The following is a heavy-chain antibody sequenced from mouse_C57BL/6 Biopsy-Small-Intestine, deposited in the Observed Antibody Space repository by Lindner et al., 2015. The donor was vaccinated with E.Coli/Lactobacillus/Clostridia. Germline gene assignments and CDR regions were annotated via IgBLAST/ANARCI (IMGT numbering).Heavy chain of an antibody. Sequence: VQLQESGPELVKLGASVKVSCKASGYTFTDNNIHWVKQSHGKSLEWIGYINPNNGGTSYNQKFKGKATLTVDKSSSTAYMELRSLTSEDSAVYYCARYYNNYGAMDYWGQGTPVTVSS. V-gene: IGHV1-22*01. CDR2: INPNNGGT. CDR1: GYTFTDNN. CDR3: ARYYNNYGAMDY. D-gene: IGHD2-5*01. J-gene: IGHJ4*01.